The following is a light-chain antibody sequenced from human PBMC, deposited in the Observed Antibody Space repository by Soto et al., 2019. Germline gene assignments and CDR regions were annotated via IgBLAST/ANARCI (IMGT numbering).Light chain of an antibody. V-gene: IGKV3-20*01. CDR1: QSVSSNY. J-gene: IGKJ1*01. Sequence: EIVLTQSPGTLSLSPGERATLSCRASQSVSSNYLAWYQQKPGQAPRPLIYGASSRATGIPDRFSGSGAGTDFTLTISRLESEDLAVYYCQQYGSSPCTFGQGTKVEIK. CDR3: QQYGSSPCT. CDR2: GAS.